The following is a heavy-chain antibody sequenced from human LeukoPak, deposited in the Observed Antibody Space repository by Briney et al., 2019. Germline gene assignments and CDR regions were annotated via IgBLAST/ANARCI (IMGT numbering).Heavy chain of an antibody. V-gene: IGHV4-34*01. D-gene: IGHD3-22*01. Sequence: SETLSLTCAVYGGSFSGDYWSWIRQPPGKGLEWIGEINHSGSTNYNPSLKSRVTISVDTSKNQFSLKLSSVTAADTAVYYCARVFYYDSSGFYGMDVWGQGTTVTVSS. CDR2: INHSGST. J-gene: IGHJ6*02. CDR1: GGSFSGDY. CDR3: ARVFYYDSSGFYGMDV.